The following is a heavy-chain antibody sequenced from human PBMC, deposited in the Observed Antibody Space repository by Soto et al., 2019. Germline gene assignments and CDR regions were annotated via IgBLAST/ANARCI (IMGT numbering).Heavy chain of an antibody. CDR2: ISGSGGST. V-gene: IGHV3-23*01. CDR3: ALSTNGGSPY. D-gene: IGHD2-8*01. CDR1: GFTFSSCA. J-gene: IGHJ4*02. Sequence: GGSLRLSCAASGFTFSSCAMSWVRQAPGKGLEWVSSISGSGGSTYYADSVKGRFTISRDNSKNTLYLQMNSLRAEDTALYYCALSTNGGSPYWGQGTLVTVSS.